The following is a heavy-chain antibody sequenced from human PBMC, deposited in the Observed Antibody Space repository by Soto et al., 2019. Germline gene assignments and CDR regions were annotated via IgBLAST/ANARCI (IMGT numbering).Heavy chain of an antibody. CDR3: ARDPSSNYDFWSGTGDAFDI. J-gene: IGHJ3*02. CDR1: GVTFSSYT. Sequence: GASVKVSCKASGVTFSSYTISWVRQAPGQGLEWMGRIIPILGIANYAQKFQGRVTTTADKSTSTAYMELSSLRSEDTAVYYCARDPSSNYDFWSGTGDAFDIWGQGTMVTVSS. V-gene: IGHV1-69*04. CDR2: IIPILGIA. D-gene: IGHD3-3*01.